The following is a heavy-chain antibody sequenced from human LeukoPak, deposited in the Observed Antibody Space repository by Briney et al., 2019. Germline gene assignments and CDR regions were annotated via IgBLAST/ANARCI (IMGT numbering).Heavy chain of an antibody. Sequence: GRSLRLSCAASGFTFSSYAMHWVRQAPGKGLEWVAVISYDGSNKYYADSVKGRFTISRGNSKNTLYLQMNSLRAEDTAVYYCARGSGVWGSYRYTVDYWGQGTLVTVSS. J-gene: IGHJ4*02. CDR2: ISYDGSNK. CDR1: GFTFSSYA. D-gene: IGHD3-16*02. V-gene: IGHV3-30-3*01. CDR3: ARGSGVWGSYRYTVDY.